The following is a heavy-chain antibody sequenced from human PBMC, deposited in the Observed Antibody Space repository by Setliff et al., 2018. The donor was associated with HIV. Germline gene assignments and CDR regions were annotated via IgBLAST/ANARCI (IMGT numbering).Heavy chain of an antibody. CDR1: GGSISSGDYY. CDR2: MYISGGT. V-gene: IGHV4-61*02. CDR3: ARGPPPDFDF. Sequence: SETLSLTCTVSGGSISSGDYYWSWIRQPAGKGLEWIGRMYISGGTDYNPSLKSRVTMSADTSKNQFSLKLNSLTAADTAVYYCARGPPPDFDFWGQGALVTVSS. J-gene: IGHJ4*02.